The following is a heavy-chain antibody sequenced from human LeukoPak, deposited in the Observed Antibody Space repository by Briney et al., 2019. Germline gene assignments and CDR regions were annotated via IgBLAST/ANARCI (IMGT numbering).Heavy chain of an antibody. CDR2: ISWNSGSI. J-gene: IGHJ4*02. V-gene: IGHV3-9*01. Sequence: GRSLRLSCAASGFTFDDYAMHWVRQAPGKGLEWVSGISWNSGSIGYADSVKGRFTISRDNAKNSLYLQMNSLRAEDTALYYCAKSSMVRGAYFDYWGQGTLVTVSS. CDR3: AKSSMVRGAYFDY. D-gene: IGHD3-10*01. CDR1: GFTFDDYA.